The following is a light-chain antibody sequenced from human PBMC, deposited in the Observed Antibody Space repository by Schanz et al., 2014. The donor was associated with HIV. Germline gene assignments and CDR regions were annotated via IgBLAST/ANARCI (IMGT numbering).Light chain of an antibody. J-gene: IGLJ2*01. CDR3: AAWDGSLSVV. CDR2: EFT. V-gene: IGLV2-8*01. Sequence: QSALTQPPSASGSPGQSVTISCTGTSSDVGGHHFVPWYQQHPGKAPKLMIYEFTRRPSGVPDRFSGSKSGTSASLAISGLRSEDEADYYCAAWDGSLSVVFGGGTKLTVL. CDR1: SSDVGGHHF.